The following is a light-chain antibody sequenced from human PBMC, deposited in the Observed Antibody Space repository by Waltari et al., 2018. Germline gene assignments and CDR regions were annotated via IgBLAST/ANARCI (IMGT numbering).Light chain of an antibody. CDR2: EVS. CDR1: SCDVGGYNY. Sequence: QSALTQPASVSGSPGPSITISCTGTSCDVGGYNYVLWLQQHPGKAPKLMIYEVSNRPSGVSNRFSGSKSGNTASLTISGLQAEDEADYYCSSYTSSSTPLYVFGTGTKVTVL. J-gene: IGLJ1*01. V-gene: IGLV2-14*01. CDR3: SSYTSSSTPLYV.